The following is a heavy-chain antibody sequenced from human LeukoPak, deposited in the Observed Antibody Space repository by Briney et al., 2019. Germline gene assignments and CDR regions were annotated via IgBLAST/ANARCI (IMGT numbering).Heavy chain of an antibody. J-gene: IGHJ5*02. CDR1: GYTFTGYY. V-gene: IGHV1-2*02. CDR2: INPNSGGT. Sequence: ASVTVSCTASGYTFTGYYMHWVRQAPGQGLEWMGWINPNSGGTNYAQKFQGRVTMTRDTSISTAYMELSRLRSDDTAVYYCARGQTFYGDYDWFDPWGQGTLVTVSS. D-gene: IGHD4-17*01. CDR3: ARGQTFYGDYDWFDP.